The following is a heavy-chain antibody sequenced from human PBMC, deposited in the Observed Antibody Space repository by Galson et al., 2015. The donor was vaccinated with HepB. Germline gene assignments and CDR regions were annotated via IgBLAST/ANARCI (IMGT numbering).Heavy chain of an antibody. CDR1: GFTFSNYG. D-gene: IGHD3-22*01. J-gene: IGHJ5*02. CDR3: VKGGPGRITMMINRLLGFDP. CDR2: ISYDGSYK. V-gene: IGHV3-30*18. Sequence: SLRLSCAASGFTFSNYGIHWVRQAPGKGLEWMAVISYDGSYKYYADSVKGRFTVSRDYSRSTLYLQMNSLRAEDTAVYYCVKGGPGRITMMINRLLGFDPWCQGTLVTVSS.